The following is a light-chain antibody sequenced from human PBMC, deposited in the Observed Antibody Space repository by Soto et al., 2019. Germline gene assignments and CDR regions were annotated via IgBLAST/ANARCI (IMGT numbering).Light chain of an antibody. Sequence: EIVMTQSPATLSVSPGERATLSCRASQSVSSNFAWYQQKPGQAPRLLIYGASTRATGIPARFSGSGSGTEFTLTISSLQSEDFAVYDCQQYNNWPPAYTFGQGTKLEIK. CDR2: GAS. J-gene: IGKJ2*01. CDR3: QQYNNWPPAYT. CDR1: QSVSSN. V-gene: IGKV3-15*01.